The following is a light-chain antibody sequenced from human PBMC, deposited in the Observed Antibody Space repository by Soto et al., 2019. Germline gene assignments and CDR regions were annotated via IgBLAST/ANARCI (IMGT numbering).Light chain of an antibody. CDR1: SSDVGRYDY. J-gene: IGLJ1*01. V-gene: IGLV2-8*01. CDR3: NSYADSNTYL. CDR2: DVS. Sequence: QSALTQPPSASGSPGQSVTISCTGTSSDVGRYDYVSWYQHHPGKAPKLIIYDVSQRPSGVPDRFSGSKSGNTASLTVSGLQAEDEADYYCNSYADSNTYLFGPGTKLTV.